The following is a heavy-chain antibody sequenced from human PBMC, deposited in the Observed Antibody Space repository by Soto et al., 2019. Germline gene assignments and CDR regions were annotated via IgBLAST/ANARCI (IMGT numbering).Heavy chain of an antibody. CDR1: AFSLSNARMG. CDR3: ARAFREYYGSGSYLHYLVHDDY. Sequence: SGPTLVNPTETLTLNCTVSAFSLSNARMGVSWIRQPPGKALEWLAHIFSNDEKSYSTSLKSRLTISKDTSKSQVVLTMTNMDPVDTATYYCARAFREYYGSGSYLHYLVHDDYWGQGTLVTVSS. V-gene: IGHV2-26*01. D-gene: IGHD3-10*01. CDR2: IFSNDEK. J-gene: IGHJ4*02.